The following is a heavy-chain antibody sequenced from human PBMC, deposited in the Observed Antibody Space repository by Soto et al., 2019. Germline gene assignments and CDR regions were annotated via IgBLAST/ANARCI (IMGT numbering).Heavy chain of an antibody. D-gene: IGHD4-17*01. CDR2: IWYDGSNK. CDR3: ARSDYGDYAWAFDI. Sequence: QSGGSLRLSCAASGFTFSSYGMHWVRQAPGKGLEWVAVIWYDGSNKYYADSVKGRFTISRDNSKNTLYLQMNSLRAEDTAVYYCARSDYGDYAWAFDIWGQGTMVTVSS. J-gene: IGHJ3*02. CDR1: GFTFSSYG. V-gene: IGHV3-33*01.